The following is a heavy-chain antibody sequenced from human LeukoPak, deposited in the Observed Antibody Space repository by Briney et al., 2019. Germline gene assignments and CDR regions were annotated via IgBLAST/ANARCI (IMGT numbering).Heavy chain of an antibody. CDR2: IIPIFGTA. Sequence: SVKVSCKASGGTFCSYAISWVRQAPGQGLEWMGRIIPIFGTANYAQKFQGRVTITTDESTSTAYMELSSLRSEDTAVYYCARGPPYCSSTSCNLIFDYWGQETLVTVSS. D-gene: IGHD2-2*01. CDR1: GGTFCSYA. J-gene: IGHJ4*02. CDR3: ARGPPYCSSTSCNLIFDY. V-gene: IGHV1-69*05.